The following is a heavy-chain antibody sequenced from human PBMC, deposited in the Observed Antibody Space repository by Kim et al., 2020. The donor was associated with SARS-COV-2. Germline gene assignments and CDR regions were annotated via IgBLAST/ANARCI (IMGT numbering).Heavy chain of an antibody. CDR3: ARLSSRVMFW. CDR1: GGSISSSSYY. D-gene: IGHD3-10*02. Sequence: SETLSLTCTVSGGSISSSSYYWDWIRQPPGKGLEWIGSIYYSGSTYYNPSLKSRVTISVDTSKNQFSLRLSSVTAADTAVYYCARLSSRVMFWWGQGTLVTVSS. J-gene: IGHJ4*02. CDR2: IYYSGST. V-gene: IGHV4-39*01.